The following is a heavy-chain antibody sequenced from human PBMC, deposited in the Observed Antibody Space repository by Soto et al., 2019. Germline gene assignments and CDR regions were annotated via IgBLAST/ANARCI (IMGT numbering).Heavy chain of an antibody. V-gene: IGHV3-30-3*01. Sequence: GGSLRLSCAASGFTFSSYAMHWVRQAPGKGLEWVAVISYDGSNKYYADSVKGRFTISRDNSKNTLYLQMNSLRAEDTAVYYCARERVNLSGSYGCLDYWGQGTLVTVSS. CDR2: ISYDGSNK. CDR1: GFTFSSYA. CDR3: ARERVNLSGSYGCLDY. J-gene: IGHJ4*02. D-gene: IGHD1-26*01.